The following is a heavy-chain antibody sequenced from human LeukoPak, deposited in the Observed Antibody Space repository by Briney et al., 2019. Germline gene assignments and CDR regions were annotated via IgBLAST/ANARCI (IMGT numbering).Heavy chain of an antibody. CDR3: ARRSSGSGGDFDY. CDR1: GGSISSGSHY. CDR2: IYYSGST. J-gene: IGHJ4*02. Sequence: SETLSLTCTVSGGSISSGSHYWGWIRQSPGKGLERIGSIYYSGSTYYNPSLQSRVTISVDTSKNQFSLKLSSVTAADTAVYYCARRSSGSGGDFDYWGQGTLVTVSS. D-gene: IGHD3-10*01. V-gene: IGHV4-39*07.